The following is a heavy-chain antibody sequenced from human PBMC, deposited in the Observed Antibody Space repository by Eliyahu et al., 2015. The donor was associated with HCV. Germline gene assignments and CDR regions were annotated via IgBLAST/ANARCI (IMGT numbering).Heavy chain of an antibody. CDR2: IYNSGSA. Sequence: QLQESGPGLVKPSETLSLTCSISGAPSDYYWVWIRQPPGKGLXWIGTIYNSGSAHYSPSLKSRVTMSVDTSKNQLSLRLISVTAADTAVYYCARQQAATSARGWGQGTLVTVSS. J-gene: IGHJ4*02. CDR3: ARQQAATSARG. CDR1: GAPSDYY. V-gene: IGHV4-39*01.